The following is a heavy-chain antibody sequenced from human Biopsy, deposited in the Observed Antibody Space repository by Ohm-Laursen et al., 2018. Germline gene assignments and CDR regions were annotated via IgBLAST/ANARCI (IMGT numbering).Heavy chain of an antibody. CDR1: GGSISSGGSY. Sequence: TLSLTCTVSGGSISSGGSYWSWIRQRPGKGLVWIGYIFNSANTYYNPYLKNLITISGDTSKNQFSLKLNSVTAADTAVYYCARGDYFDSNGYFWFDPWGQGTLVTVSS. CDR2: IFNSANT. CDR3: ARGDYFDSNGYFWFDP. J-gene: IGHJ5*02. V-gene: IGHV4-31*01. D-gene: IGHD3-22*01.